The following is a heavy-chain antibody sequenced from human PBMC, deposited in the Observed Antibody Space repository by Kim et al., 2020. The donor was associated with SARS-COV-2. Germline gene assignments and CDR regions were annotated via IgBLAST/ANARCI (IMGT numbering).Heavy chain of an antibody. CDR3: ARERGTNNWFDP. Sequence: YYAGSVKGRFTNSRDNSKNTLYLQMNSLRAEDTAVYYCARERGTNNWFDPWGQGTLVTVSS. D-gene: IGHD2-8*01. J-gene: IGHJ5*02. V-gene: IGHV3-33*01.